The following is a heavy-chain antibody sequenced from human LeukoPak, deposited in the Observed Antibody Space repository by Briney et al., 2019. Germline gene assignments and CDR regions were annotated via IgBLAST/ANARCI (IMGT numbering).Heavy chain of an antibody. CDR2: IYPGDSDT. CDR3: AGFSSHDYGGNSPSPDY. D-gene: IGHD4-23*01. Sequence: PGESLKISCKGSGYSFTSYWIGWVRQMPGKGLEWMGIIYPGDSDTRYSPSFQGQVTILADKSISTAYLQWSSLKASDTAMYYCAGFSSHDYGGNSPSPDYWGQGTLVTVSS. CDR1: GYSFTSYW. V-gene: IGHV5-51*01. J-gene: IGHJ4*02.